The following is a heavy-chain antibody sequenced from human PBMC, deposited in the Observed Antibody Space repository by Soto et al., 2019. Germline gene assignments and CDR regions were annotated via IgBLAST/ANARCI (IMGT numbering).Heavy chain of an antibody. V-gene: IGHV1-69*17. J-gene: IGHJ4*02. CDR3: ARESLGAKGADH. D-gene: IGHD3-16*01. Sequence: QVQLVQSGAEVKRPGSSVKVSCESSGDTFNSYVISWVRQAPGQGLEWMGGIIPIIGVTHYAQKFQGRVTISAHSSTGTAYMELTNLGFEDTALYYCARESLGAKGADHWGQGTLVTVSS. CDR1: GDTFNSYV. CDR2: IIPIIGVT.